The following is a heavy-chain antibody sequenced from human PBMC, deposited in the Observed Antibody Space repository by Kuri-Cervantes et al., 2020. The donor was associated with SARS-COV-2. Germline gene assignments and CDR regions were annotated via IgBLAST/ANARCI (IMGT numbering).Heavy chain of an antibody. CDR1: GGSFSGYY. Sequence: ETLSLTCAVYGGSFSGYYWSWIRQAPGKGLEWVANIKQDGSEKYYVDSVKGRFTISRDNAKNSLYLQMNSLRAEDTAVYYCARDRNWGDWYFDLWGRGTLVTVSS. J-gene: IGHJ2*01. V-gene: IGHV3-7*01. D-gene: IGHD7-27*01. CDR2: IKQDGSEK. CDR3: ARDRNWGDWYFDL.